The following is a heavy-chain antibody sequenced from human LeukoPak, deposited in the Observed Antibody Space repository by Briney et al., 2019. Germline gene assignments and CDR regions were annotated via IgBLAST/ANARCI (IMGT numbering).Heavy chain of an antibody. CDR3: ARVTYDFWSGYYRYFDY. D-gene: IGHD3-3*01. Sequence: GGSLRLSCAASGFTFSSYSMNWVRQAPGKGLEWVSSISSSSSYIYYADSVKGRFTISRDNAKNSLYLQMNSLRAEDTAVYYCARVTYDFWSGYYRYFDYWGQGTLVTVSS. V-gene: IGHV3-21*01. J-gene: IGHJ4*02. CDR2: ISSSSSYI. CDR1: GFTFSSYS.